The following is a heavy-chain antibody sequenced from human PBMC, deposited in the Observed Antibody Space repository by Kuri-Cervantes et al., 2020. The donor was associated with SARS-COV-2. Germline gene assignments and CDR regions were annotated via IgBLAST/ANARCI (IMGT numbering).Heavy chain of an antibody. Sequence: ASVKVSCKASGYTFTSYAMHWVRQAPGQRLEWMGWINAGNGNTKYSQKFQGRVTITRDTSASTAYMELSSLRSEDTAVYYCASRAQGLVPAVTNWFDPWGQGTLVTVSS. CDR3: ASRAQGLVPAVTNWFDP. V-gene: IGHV1-3*01. CDR1: GYTFTSYA. J-gene: IGHJ5*02. CDR2: INAGNGNT. D-gene: IGHD2-2*01.